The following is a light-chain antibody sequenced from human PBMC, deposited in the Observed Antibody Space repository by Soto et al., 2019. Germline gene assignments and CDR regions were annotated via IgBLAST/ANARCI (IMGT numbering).Light chain of an antibody. CDR2: SAS. CDR3: QQRSSWPDS. CDR1: QSVSSS. V-gene: IGKV3-11*01. Sequence: EIVLTQSPATLSLSPGERATLSCRASQSVSSSLAWFQQKPGQAPRLLIYSASRRATGIPARFSGSGSGTDFTLTISSLEPEDFAVYYCQQRSSWPDSFGGGTKVEIK. J-gene: IGKJ4*01.